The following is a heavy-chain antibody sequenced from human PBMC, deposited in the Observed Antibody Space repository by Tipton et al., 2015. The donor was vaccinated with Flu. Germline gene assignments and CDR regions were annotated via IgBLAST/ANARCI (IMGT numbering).Heavy chain of an antibody. CDR1: GGSISSYY. CDR3: ARDSAAYYGMDV. D-gene: IGHD6-13*01. CDR2: IYYSGST. J-gene: IGHJ6*02. Sequence: LRLSCTVSGGSISSYYWSWIRQPPGKGLEWIGYIYYSGSTNYNPSLKSRVTISVDTSKNQFSLKLSSVTAADTAVYYCARDSAAYYGMDVWGQGTTVTVSS. V-gene: IGHV4-59*08.